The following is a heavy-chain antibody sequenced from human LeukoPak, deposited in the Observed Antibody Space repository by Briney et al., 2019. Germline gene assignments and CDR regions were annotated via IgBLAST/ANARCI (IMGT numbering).Heavy chain of an antibody. CDR2: ISSSSSYI. Sequence: GGSLRLSXAASGFTFSSYSMNWVRQAPGNCLELVSSISSSSSYIDYADSVKGRFTISRDNAKKSLYLQMNSLRAGDKAVYYCARVGYYYDSSGYFDYWGQGTLVTVSS. J-gene: IGHJ4*02. V-gene: IGHV3-21*01. CDR3: ARVGYYYDSSGYFDY. D-gene: IGHD3-22*01. CDR1: GFTFSSYS.